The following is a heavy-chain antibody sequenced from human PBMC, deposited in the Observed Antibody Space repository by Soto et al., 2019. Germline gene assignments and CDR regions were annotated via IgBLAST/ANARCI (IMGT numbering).Heavy chain of an antibody. Sequence: EVQLLESGGGLVQPGGSLRLSCAASGFTFSSYAMSWVRQAPGKGLEWVSAISGSGGSTYYADSVKGRFTISRDNSKNALNLQMNSLRAEDTAVYYCAKGWDCSSTSCYYYYYMDVWGKGTTVTVSS. V-gene: IGHV3-23*01. D-gene: IGHD2-2*01. CDR3: AKGWDCSSTSCYYYYYMDV. CDR2: ISGSGGST. J-gene: IGHJ6*03. CDR1: GFTFSSYA.